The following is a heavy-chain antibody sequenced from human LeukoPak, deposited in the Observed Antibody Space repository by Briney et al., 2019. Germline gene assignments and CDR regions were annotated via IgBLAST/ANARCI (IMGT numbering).Heavy chain of an antibody. Sequence: SQTLSLICTVSGGSISSGGYYWSWIRQHPGKGLEWIGYIYHSGTTYYNPSLKGRVSILVDTSKNQFSLSLSSVTAADTAVYYCARDYGGNSGWFDPWGQGTLVTVSS. D-gene: IGHD4-23*01. CDR1: GGSISSGGYY. CDR3: ARDYGGNSGWFDP. V-gene: IGHV4-31*03. CDR2: IYHSGTT. J-gene: IGHJ5*02.